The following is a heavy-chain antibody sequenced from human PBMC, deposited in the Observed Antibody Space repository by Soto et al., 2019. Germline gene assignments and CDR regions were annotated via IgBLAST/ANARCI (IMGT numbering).Heavy chain of an antibody. CDR2: ISSSSSYI. CDR1: GFTFSSYS. J-gene: IGHJ4*02. CDR3: ARDGCRFGELCSFDY. D-gene: IGHD3-10*01. Sequence: GGSLRLSCAASGFTFSSYSMNWVRQAPGKGLEWVSSISSSSSYIYYADSVKGRFTISRDNAKNSLYLQMNSLRAEYTAVYYCARDGCRFGELCSFDYWGQGTLVTVSS. V-gene: IGHV3-21*01.